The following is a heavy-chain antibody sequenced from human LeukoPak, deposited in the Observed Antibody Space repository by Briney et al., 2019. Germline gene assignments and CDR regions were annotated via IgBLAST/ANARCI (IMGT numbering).Heavy chain of an antibody. J-gene: IGHJ6*03. CDR2: INWNGGSI. CDR1: GFAFNTYS. CDR3: ARVSIAGYPYYYMDV. Sequence: GGSLRLSCAASGFAFNTYSMNWVRQAPGKGLEWVAYINWNGGSIGYAESVKGRFTISRDNTKNSLYLQMNGLRAEDTALYFCARVSIAGYPYYYMDVWGKGTSVTVSS. V-gene: IGHV3-20*04. D-gene: IGHD5-18*01.